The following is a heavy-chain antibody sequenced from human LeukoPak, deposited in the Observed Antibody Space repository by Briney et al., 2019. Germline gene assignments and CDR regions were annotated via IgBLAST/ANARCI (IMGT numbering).Heavy chain of an antibody. Sequence: GGSLTLSCAASGFSVSSNYMSWVRQPPGKGLEWVGVIFCGGSTYYADSVKGRFTIPGDNSKNTLYLQMNSLRAEDTAVYYCAREYAYYYDSPQGGPDAFDIWGQGTMVTVSS. CDR3: AREYAYYYDSPQGGPDAFDI. D-gene: IGHD3-22*01. CDR1: GFSVSSNY. CDR2: IFCGGST. V-gene: IGHV3-66*01. J-gene: IGHJ3*02.